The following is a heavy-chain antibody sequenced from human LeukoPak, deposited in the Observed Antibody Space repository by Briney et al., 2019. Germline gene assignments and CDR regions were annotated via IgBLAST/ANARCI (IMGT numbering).Heavy chain of an antibody. CDR2: IHYSGRT. D-gene: IGHD5-12*01. J-gene: IGHJ6*04. CDR3: ARDRYSGYDWDFYYYGMDV. V-gene: IGHV4-31*03. Sequence: SETVSLTCSVSDGSVSSADFYWSWIRQHPGKGLEWIGHIHYSGRTYYNPSLKSRVAISLDTSKNQFSLKLGSVTAADTAVYYCARDRYSGYDWDFYYYGMDVWGKGTTVTVSS. CDR1: DGSVSSADFY.